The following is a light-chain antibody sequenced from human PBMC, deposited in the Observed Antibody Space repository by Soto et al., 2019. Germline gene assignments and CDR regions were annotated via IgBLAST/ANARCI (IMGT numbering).Light chain of an antibody. J-gene: IGKJ1*01. V-gene: IGKV3-15*01. CDR1: QSVSSN. CDR2: GAS. CDR3: QQYNNWPWT. Sequence: IEMTPFPGTPSVSPRERATLFCMASQSVSSNLAWYQQKPGQAPRLLIYGASTRATGIPARFSGSGSGTEFTLTISSLQSEDFAVYYCQQYNNWPWTFGQGTKVDI.